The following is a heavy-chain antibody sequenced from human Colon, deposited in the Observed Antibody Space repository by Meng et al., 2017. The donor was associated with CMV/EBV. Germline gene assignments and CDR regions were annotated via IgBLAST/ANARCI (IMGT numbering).Heavy chain of an antibody. D-gene: IGHD5-18*01. CDR1: GINFNIYA. V-gene: IGHV3-21*06. J-gene: IGHJ6*02. CDR2: ISSSSSYI. Sequence: GESLKISCAVSGINFNIYAMTWVRQAPGKGLEWVASISSSSSYIYYADSLKGRFTISRDDARNSLFLQMNSLSVEDTAVYYCARDQYTAMVKDGMDVWGQGTTVTVSS. CDR3: ARDQYTAMVKDGMDV.